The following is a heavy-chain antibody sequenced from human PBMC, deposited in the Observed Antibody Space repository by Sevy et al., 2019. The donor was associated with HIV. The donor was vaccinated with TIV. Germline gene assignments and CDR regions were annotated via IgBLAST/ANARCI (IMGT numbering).Heavy chain of an antibody. J-gene: IGHJ6*02. CDR3: AREGSYGDYMLSYYYGMDV. V-gene: IGHV3-30-3*01. D-gene: IGHD4-17*01. Sequence: GGSLRLSCAASGFTFSTHAMHWVRQAPGKGLEWVAIISYDGNIEYYPDSVKGRFTISRDDSKNTLYLQMNSLRSEDTALYYCAREGSYGDYMLSYYYGMDVWGQGTTVTVSS. CDR2: ISYDGNIE. CDR1: GFTFSTHA.